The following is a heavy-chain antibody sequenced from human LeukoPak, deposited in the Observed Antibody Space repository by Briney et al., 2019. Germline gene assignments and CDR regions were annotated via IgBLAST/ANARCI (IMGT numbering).Heavy chain of an antibody. CDR3: ARVNGYSYGSFDD. CDR2: INHSERA. CDR1: GTSLSGFY. Sequence: SETLSLTCAVYGTSLSGFYYSWIRQSPEKGLECIGEINHSERANYNPSFKSRATISQDTANNQFSLKLRSVTAADTAVYYCARVNGYSYGSFDDWAQGILVIVSS. V-gene: IGHV4-34*01. J-gene: IGHJ4*02. D-gene: IGHD5-18*01.